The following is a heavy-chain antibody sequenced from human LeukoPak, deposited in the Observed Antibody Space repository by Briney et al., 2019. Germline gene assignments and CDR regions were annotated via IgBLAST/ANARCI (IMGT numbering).Heavy chain of an antibody. J-gene: IGHJ6*03. CDR1: GDSISNYY. Sequence: PSETLSLTCTMSGDSISNYYWHWIRQAPGKGLEWIGYIYKSGITNYNPSLKSRVTISVDTSKNQFSLKLSSVTTADSAAYYCARGGPPGYYYDYYMDVWGKGTTVTISS. CDR3: ARGGPPGYYYDYYMDV. CDR2: IYKSGIT. V-gene: IGHV4-59*01.